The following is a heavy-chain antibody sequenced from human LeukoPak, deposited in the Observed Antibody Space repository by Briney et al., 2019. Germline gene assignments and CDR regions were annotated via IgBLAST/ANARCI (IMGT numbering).Heavy chain of an antibody. Sequence: SETLSLTCTVSGDSISTSNSYWGWIRQPPGKGLEWIGSIYYSGSTYYNPSLKSRVTISVDTSKNQFSLKLSSVTAADTAVYYCARHPLIAAAGDDAFDIWGQGTMVTVSS. D-gene: IGHD6-13*01. CDR3: ARHPLIAAAGDDAFDI. J-gene: IGHJ3*02. CDR2: IYYSGST. V-gene: IGHV4-39*01. CDR1: GDSISTSNSY.